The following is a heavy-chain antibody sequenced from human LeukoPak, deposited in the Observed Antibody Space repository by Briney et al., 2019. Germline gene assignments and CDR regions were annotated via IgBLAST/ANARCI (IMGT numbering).Heavy chain of an antibody. Sequence: ASVKVSCKVSGYTLTELSMHWVRQAPGKGLEWMGGFDPEDGGTIYAQKFQGRVTMTEDTSTDTAYMELSSLRSEDTAVYYCATGGFGEESKYYYYGMDVWGQGTTVTVSS. J-gene: IGHJ6*02. V-gene: IGHV1-24*01. D-gene: IGHD3-10*01. CDR1: GYTLTELS. CDR3: ATGGFGEESKYYYYGMDV. CDR2: FDPEDGGT.